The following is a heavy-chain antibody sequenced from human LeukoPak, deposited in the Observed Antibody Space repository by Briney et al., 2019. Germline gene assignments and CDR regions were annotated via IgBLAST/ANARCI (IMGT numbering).Heavy chain of an antibody. J-gene: IGHJ4*02. CDR1: GFTVSSNY. Sequence: GGSLRLSCAASGFTVSSNYMSWVRQTPGKGLEWVSVIYRGGSTYYADSVKGRFTISRDNSKNTLSLQMNSLRAVDTAVYYCARTTKEFDILTGYYFDYWGQGTLVTVSS. V-gene: IGHV3-53*01. D-gene: IGHD3-9*01. CDR2: IYRGGST. CDR3: ARTTKEFDILTGYYFDY.